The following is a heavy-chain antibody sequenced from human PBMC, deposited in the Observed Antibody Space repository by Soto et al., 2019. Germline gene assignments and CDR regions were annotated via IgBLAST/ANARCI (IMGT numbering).Heavy chain of an antibody. CDR3: ARGKAQWLSSSYYYGMDV. J-gene: IGHJ6*02. CDR1: GGSFSGYY. CDR2: INHSGST. V-gene: IGHV4-34*01. D-gene: IGHD6-19*01. Sequence: KPSETLSLTCAVYGGSFSGYYWSWIRQPPGKGLEWIGEINHSGSTNYNPSLKSRVTISVDTSKNQFSLKLSSVTAADTAVYYCARGKAQWLSSSYYYGMDVWGQGTTVTVSS.